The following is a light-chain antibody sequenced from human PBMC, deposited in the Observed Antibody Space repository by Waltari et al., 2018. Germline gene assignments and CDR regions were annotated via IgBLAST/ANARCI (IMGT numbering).Light chain of an antibody. Sequence: DIVLTQSPGTLSLSPGERAPLSCRASRSVSYNYLAWYQQKPGQAPRLLIYAASSRATGIPDRFSGSGSGTDFTLTITRVEPEDVAVYYCQQYGSSPWTFGQGTKVDIK. V-gene: IGKV3-20*01. CDR2: AAS. CDR3: QQYGSSPWT. CDR1: RSVSYNY. J-gene: IGKJ1*01.